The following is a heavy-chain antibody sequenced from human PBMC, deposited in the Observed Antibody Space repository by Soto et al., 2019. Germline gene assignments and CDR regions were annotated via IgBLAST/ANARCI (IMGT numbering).Heavy chain of an antibody. CDR1: GGTFSSYT. Sequence: QVQLVQSGAEVKKPGSSVKVSCKASGGTFSSYTISWVRQAPGQGLEWMGRIIPILGIANYAQKFQGRVTITADKSTSTAYIELSSLRSEDTAGYYCARADYYGSGSRYYYYGMDVWGQGTTVTVSS. CDR3: ARADYYGSGSRYYYYGMDV. V-gene: IGHV1-69*02. D-gene: IGHD3-10*01. J-gene: IGHJ6*02. CDR2: IIPILGIA.